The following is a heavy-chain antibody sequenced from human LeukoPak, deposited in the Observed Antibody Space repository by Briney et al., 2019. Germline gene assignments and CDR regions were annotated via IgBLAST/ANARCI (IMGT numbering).Heavy chain of an antibody. Sequence: PGGSLRLSCKTSGYSFTIYWVAWVRQMPGKGLEWMGIIYPGDSDTRYSPSFQGQVTISADKSISTAYLQWSSLKASDTAMYYCARLGVGAYYFDYWGQGTLVTVSS. CDR2: IYPGDSDT. CDR1: GYSFTIYW. CDR3: ARLGVGAYYFDY. V-gene: IGHV5-51*01. J-gene: IGHJ4*02. D-gene: IGHD1-26*01.